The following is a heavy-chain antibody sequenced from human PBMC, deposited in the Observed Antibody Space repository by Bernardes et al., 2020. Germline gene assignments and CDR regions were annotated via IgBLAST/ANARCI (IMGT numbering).Heavy chain of an antibody. J-gene: IGHJ3*02. D-gene: IGHD2-21*02. CDR2: IYPGDSDT. CDR3: ARHANCGGDCYSGVDI. CDR1: GYRFNSYW. V-gene: IGHV5-51*01. Sequence: GESLKISCKGSGYRFNSYWIGWVRQMPGKGLEWMGIIYPGDSDTRYSPSFQGQVTISADKSISTAYLQWSSLKASDTAMYYCARHANCGGDCYSGVDIWGQGTMVTVSS.